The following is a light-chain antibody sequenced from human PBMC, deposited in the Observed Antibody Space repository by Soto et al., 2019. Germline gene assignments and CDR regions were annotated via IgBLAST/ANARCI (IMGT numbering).Light chain of an antibody. CDR3: SSYTSSSTLV. CDR1: SSDVGGYNY. Sequence: QSVLTQPASVSGSPGQSITISCTGTSSDVGGYNYVSWYQQHPGKAPKPMIYDVSNRPSGVSNRFSGSKSGNTASLTISGLQADDEADYYCSSYTSSSTLVFGGGTKLTVL. CDR2: DVS. V-gene: IGLV2-14*01. J-gene: IGLJ2*01.